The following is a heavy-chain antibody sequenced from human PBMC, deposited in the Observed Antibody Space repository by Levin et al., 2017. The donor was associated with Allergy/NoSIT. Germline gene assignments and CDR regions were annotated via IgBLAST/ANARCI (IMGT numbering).Heavy chain of an antibody. J-gene: IGHJ5*02. CDR2: IRSAADGGTT. Sequence: GASVKVSCAASGFTVDTYAMNWVRQAPGKGLEWVSGIRSAADGGTTYYADSVEGRFTISRDTSENMVYLQMNSLRVEDTAVYYCAKISYDSYVTSWSNPYESWGQGTVVTVSS. CDR1: GFTVDTYA. V-gene: IGHV3-23*01. D-gene: IGHD2-2*01. CDR3: AKISYDSYVTSWSNPYES.